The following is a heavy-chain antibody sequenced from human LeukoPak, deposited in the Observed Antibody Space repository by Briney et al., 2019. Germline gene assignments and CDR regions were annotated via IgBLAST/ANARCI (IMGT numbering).Heavy chain of an antibody. J-gene: IGHJ4*02. V-gene: IGHV4-34*01. CDR3: ARGRGVYARYFDY. D-gene: IGHD2-8*01. CDR1: GGSFSGYY. CDR2: INHSGST. Sequence: SETLSLTCAVYGGSFSGYYWSWIRQPPGKGLEWIGEINHSGSTNYNPSLKSRVTISVDTSNNQFSLKLSSVTAAETAVYCCARGRGVYARYFDYWGQGTLVTVSS.